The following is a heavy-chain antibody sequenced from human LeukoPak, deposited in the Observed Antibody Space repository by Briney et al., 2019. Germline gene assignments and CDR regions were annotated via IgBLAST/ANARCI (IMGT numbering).Heavy chain of an antibody. J-gene: IGHJ6*04. V-gene: IGHV5-10-1*01. D-gene: IGHD2-15*01. CDR1: GYSFTSYW. Sequence: GESLKISCKGSGYSFTSYWISWGRQMPGEGVEGRGRIDPSDSYTNYSPSFQGHVTISADKSISTAYLQWSSLKASDTAMYYGARVAASTYEGYYYYYGMDVWGKGPTVTVSS. CDR3: ARVAASTYEGYYYYYGMDV. CDR2: IDPSDSYT.